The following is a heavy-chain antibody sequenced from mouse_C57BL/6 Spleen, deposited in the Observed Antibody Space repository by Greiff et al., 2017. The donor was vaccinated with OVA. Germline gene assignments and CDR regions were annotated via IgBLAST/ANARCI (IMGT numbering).Heavy chain of an antibody. D-gene: IGHD1-2*01. CDR1: GYTFTDYY. J-gene: IGHJ4*01. CDR3: ARRATTAYAMDY. Sequence: EVQLQQSGPELVKPGASVKISCKASGYTFTDYYMNWVKQSHGKSLEWIGDINPNNGGTSYNQKFKGKATLTVDKSSSTAYMELRSLTSEDSAVYYCARRATTAYAMDYWGQGTSVTVSS. CDR2: INPNNGGT. V-gene: IGHV1-26*01.